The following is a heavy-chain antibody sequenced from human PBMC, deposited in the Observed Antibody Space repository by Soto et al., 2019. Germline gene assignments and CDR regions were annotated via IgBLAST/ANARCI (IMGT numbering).Heavy chain of an antibody. Sequence: ASVKVSCKASGGTFSSYAISWVRQAPGQGLEWMGGIIPIFGTANYAQKFQGRVTITADKSTSTAYMELSSLRSEDTAVYYCAYDFWSGPMGMDVWGQGTTVTVSS. V-gene: IGHV1-69*06. J-gene: IGHJ6*02. CDR1: GGTFSSYA. D-gene: IGHD3-3*01. CDR2: IIPIFGTA. CDR3: AYDFWSGPMGMDV.